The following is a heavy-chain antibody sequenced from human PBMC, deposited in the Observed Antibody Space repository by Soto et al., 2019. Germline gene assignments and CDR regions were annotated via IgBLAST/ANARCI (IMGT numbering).Heavy chain of an antibody. CDR3: ARGHGRFAH. CDR1: GGSFTGSY. CDR2: INHSGFT. J-gene: IGHJ4*02. V-gene: IGHV4-34*01. Sequence: QLQLHQSVAGLLKPSETLSLTCDVSGGSFTGSYWDWIRQPTGQGLEWIGEINHSGFTNYNPSLNGRLTLAVDTSRSHFSQKLASLTATDTVLDCCARGHGRFAHWGQGTLVNVSS.